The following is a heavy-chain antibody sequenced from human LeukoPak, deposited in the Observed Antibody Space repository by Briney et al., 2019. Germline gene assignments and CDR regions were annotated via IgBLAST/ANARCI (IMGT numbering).Heavy chain of an antibody. CDR2: IYYSGST. J-gene: IGHJ6*02. V-gene: IGHV4-59*12. Sequence: SETLSLTCTVSGGSISSYYWSWIRQPPGKGLEWIGYIYYSGSTNYNPSLKSRVTISVDTSKNQFSLKLSSVTAADTAVYYCARDRTPVYGMDVWGQGTTVTVSS. CDR3: ARDRTPVYGMDV. CDR1: GGSISSYY.